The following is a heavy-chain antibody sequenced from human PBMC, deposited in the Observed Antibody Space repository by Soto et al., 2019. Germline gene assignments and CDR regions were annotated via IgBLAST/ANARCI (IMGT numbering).Heavy chain of an antibody. CDR2: ISGSGDNT. CDR1: GFTFSSHA. Sequence: EVQLLESGGGLVQPGGSLRLSCAASGFTFSSHAMSWVRQAPGKGLEWVSTISGSGDNTYYADSVKGRFTISRDNSKNTVYLQISSLTADDTAVYYCARGRFYGSRTFLDYWGQGTLVTVSS. D-gene: IGHD3-10*01. CDR3: ARGRFYGSRTFLDY. J-gene: IGHJ4*02. V-gene: IGHV3-23*01.